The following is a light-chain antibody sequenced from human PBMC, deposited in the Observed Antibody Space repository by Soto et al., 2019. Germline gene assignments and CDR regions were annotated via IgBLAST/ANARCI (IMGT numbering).Light chain of an antibody. V-gene: IGKV2-28*01. CDR2: LGS. CDR3: MQALQTRT. CDR1: QSLLHITGETF. Sequence: DVVMTQTPLSLSVAPGQPASISCKPSQSLLHITGETFLFWYLQKPGQSPQLLIYLGSYRASGVPDRFSGSGSGTDFTLKISRVEAEDVGVYYCMQALQTRTLGQGTKVDIK. J-gene: IGKJ1*01.